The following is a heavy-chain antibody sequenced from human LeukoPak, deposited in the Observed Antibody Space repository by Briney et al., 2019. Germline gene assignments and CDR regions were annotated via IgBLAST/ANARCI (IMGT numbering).Heavy chain of an antibody. Sequence: SQTLSLTCTVSGGSISSGDYYWSWIRQPPGKDLEWIGYIYYSGSTYYNPSLKSRVTISVDTSKNQFSLKLSSVTAADSSVYYCARGIVPAAIAFDYWGQGTLVTVSS. CDR3: ARGIVPAAIAFDY. J-gene: IGHJ4*02. CDR1: GGSISSGDYY. D-gene: IGHD2-2*01. CDR2: IYYSGST. V-gene: IGHV4-30-4*08.